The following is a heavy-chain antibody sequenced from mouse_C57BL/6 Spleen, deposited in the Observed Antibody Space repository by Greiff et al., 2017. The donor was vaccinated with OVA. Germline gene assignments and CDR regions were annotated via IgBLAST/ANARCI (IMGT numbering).Heavy chain of an antibody. V-gene: IGHV1-53*01. J-gene: IGHJ1*03. CDR3: ARSSGNDAWYFED. CDR1: GYTFTSYW. D-gene: IGHD1-3*01. CDR2: INPSNGGT. Sequence: QVQLQQPGTELVKPGASVKLSCKASGYTFTSYWMHWVKQTPGQGLEWIGNINPSNGGTNYNEKFKSKATLTVDKSSSTAYMQLSSLTAEDAAVYYCARSSGNDAWYFEDWGKGTTVTVSS.